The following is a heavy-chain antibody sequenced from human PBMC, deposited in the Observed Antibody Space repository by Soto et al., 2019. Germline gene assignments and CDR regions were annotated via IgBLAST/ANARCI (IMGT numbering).Heavy chain of an antibody. V-gene: IGHV3-33*01. J-gene: IGHJ6*02. CDR3: ARDDIPGIAVSTYGMDV. D-gene: IGHD6-19*01. CDR2: IWYDGSNE. Sequence: GALRLSCAASGFIFSNFGMHWVRQAPGKGLEWVAVIWYDGSNEYYADSVKGRFTISKDNSKSTLYLQMNSLRAEDTAVYYCARDDIPGIAVSTYGMDVWGQGTTVTVSS. CDR1: GFIFSNFG.